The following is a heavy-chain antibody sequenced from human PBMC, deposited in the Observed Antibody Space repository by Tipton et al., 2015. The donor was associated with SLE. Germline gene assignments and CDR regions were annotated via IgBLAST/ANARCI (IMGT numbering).Heavy chain of an antibody. CDR3: ARGDDILTDNWFNS. V-gene: IGHV4-34*01. CDR1: NGSLSGYY. Sequence: TLSLTCEVYNGSLSGYYWSWIRQSPGKALEWIVESNHSGTTKYNPSLKSRVSMSVDTSKSQFSLELTSVTVADTAVYYCARGDDILTDNWFNSWGQGTLVTVSS. CDR2: SNHSGTT. D-gene: IGHD3-9*01. J-gene: IGHJ5*01.